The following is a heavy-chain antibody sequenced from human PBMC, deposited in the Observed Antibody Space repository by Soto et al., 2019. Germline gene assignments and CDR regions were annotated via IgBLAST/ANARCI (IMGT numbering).Heavy chain of an antibody. J-gene: IGHJ5*02. D-gene: IGHD6-6*01. CDR1: GGSISSGGYS. Sequence: PSETLSLTCAVSGGSISSGGYSWSWIRQPPGKGLEWIGYIYHSGSTYYNPSLKSRVTISVDRSKNQFSLKLSSVTAADTAVYYCARERSSPPYLFDPWGQGTLVTVSS. V-gene: IGHV4-30-2*01. CDR2: IYHSGST. CDR3: ARERSSPPYLFDP.